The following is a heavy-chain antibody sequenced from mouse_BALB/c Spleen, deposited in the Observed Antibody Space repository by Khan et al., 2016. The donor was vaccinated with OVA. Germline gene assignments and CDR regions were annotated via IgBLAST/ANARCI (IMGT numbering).Heavy chain of an antibody. Sequence: PSPPFSPPPPLPPLFLPTSPPTPPFISQLPRTNIQRIRTIYYSGTVTYNHYITSRTTITRDTSKNQFFLEMNSLTAEDTATYYCARDYGSLYWYFDVWGAGTTVTVSS. V-gene: IGHV3-5*02. D-gene: IGHD1-1*01. CDR2: IYYSGTV. J-gene: IGHJ1*01. CDR1: PLFLPTSPPT. CDR3: ARDYGSLYWYFDV.